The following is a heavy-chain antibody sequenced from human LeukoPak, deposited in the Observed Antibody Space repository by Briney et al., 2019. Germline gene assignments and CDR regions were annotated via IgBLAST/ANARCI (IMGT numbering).Heavy chain of an antibody. V-gene: IGHV3-66*02. J-gene: IGHJ3*02. CDR2: IYSDGRT. Sequence: GGSLRLSCAASGFIVSNKYMTWVRQAPGKGLEWVSLIYSDGRTYYADSVRGRCTISRDNSKNTLYLQMNSLRAEDTAVYYCARGATMIVVVIDELHGAFDIWGQGTMVTVSS. D-gene: IGHD3-22*01. CDR1: GFIVSNKY. CDR3: ARGATMIVVVIDELHGAFDI.